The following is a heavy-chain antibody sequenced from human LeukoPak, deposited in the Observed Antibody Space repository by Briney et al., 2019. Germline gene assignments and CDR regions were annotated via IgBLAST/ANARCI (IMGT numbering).Heavy chain of an antibody. Sequence: ASVKVSCKLSGYKFTDHFVHWVKQAPGKGLQWMGLIDPEDGETKYAAMFEDGVTITADTSRDSVFLDLKNLRSEDTAMYYCARNYFDFWGQGSLVTVSA. CDR1: GYKFTDHF. V-gene: IGHV1-69-2*01. J-gene: IGHJ4*02. CDR3: ARNYFDF. CDR2: IDPEDGET.